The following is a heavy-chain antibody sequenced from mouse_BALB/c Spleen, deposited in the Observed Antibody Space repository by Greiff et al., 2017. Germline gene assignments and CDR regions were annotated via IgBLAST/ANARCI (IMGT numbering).Heavy chain of an antibody. D-gene: IGHD1-1*01. Sequence: DVKLQESGGGLVKPGGSLKLSCAASGFTFSSYTMSWVRQTPEKRLEWVATISSGGSYTYYPDSVKGRFTISRDNAKNTLYLQMSSLKSEDTAMYYCTRGTVVARGAMDYWGQGTSVTVSS. CDR3: TRGTVVARGAMDY. CDR2: ISSGGSYT. J-gene: IGHJ4*01. CDR1: GFTFSSYT. V-gene: IGHV5-6-4*01.